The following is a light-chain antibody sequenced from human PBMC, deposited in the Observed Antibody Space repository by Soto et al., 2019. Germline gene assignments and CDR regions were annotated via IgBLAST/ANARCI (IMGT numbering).Light chain of an antibody. CDR2: KAS. CDR3: QQYNSYSS. Sequence: DIQMTQSPSTLSASVGDRVTITCRASQSITRWLAWYQQKPGKAPKLLIYKASNLGGGIPSRFSGDGSGTEFTLTISSLQHEDSATYYCQQYNSYSSFGPGTKVDIK. V-gene: IGKV1-5*03. CDR1: QSITRW. J-gene: IGKJ3*01.